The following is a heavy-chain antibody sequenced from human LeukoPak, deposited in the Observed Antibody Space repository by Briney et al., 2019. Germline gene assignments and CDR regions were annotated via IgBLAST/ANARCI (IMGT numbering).Heavy chain of an antibody. J-gene: IGHJ6*03. CDR2: INPNSGGT. CDR3: ARESRFGELSHYYYYYMDV. V-gene: IGHV1-2*02. Sequence: ASVKVSCKASGYTFTSYGISWVRQAPGQGLEWMGWINPNSGGTNYAQKFQGRVTMTRDTSISTAYMELSRLRSDDTAVYYCARESRFGELSHYYYYYMDVWGKGTTVTVSS. CDR1: GYTFTSYG. D-gene: IGHD3-10*01.